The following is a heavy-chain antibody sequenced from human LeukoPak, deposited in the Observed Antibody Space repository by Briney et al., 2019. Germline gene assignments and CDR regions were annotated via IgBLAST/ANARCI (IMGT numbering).Heavy chain of an antibody. J-gene: IGHJ4*02. D-gene: IGHD6-13*01. V-gene: IGHV3-7*01. CDR3: ARHSSWHFDS. CDR2: IKPDGSEK. CDR1: GFTFSTFW. Sequence: TGGSLRLSCAASGFTFSTFWMTWVRQAPGKGLEWVANIKPDGSEKSYVDSVKGRFTISRDNAKNSLYLEMNSLRDEDTAVYYCARHSSWHFDSWGQGTLVTVSS.